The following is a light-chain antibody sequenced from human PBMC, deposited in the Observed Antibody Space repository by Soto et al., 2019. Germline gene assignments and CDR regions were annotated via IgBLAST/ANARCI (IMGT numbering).Light chain of an antibody. CDR1: QSISSY. CDR3: QQSYSTPRT. V-gene: IGKV1-39*01. Sequence: DIQMTQSPSSLSASVGDRVTITCRASQSISSYLNWYQQKPGKAPKLLIYAASSLQXXXXXXXXXXXXXXXXXXXISSLQPEDFATYYCQQSYSTPRTFGQGTKVEIK. CDR2: AAS. J-gene: IGKJ1*01.